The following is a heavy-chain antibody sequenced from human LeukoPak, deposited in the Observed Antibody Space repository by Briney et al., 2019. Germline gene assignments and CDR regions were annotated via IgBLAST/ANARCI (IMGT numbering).Heavy chain of an antibody. V-gene: IGHV3-48*03. CDR2: IGSSGSTI. D-gene: IGHD5-24*01. CDR3: ARKMPTIRCFDY. Sequence: GSLRLSCAASGFTFSSYEMNWVRQAPGKGLEWVSYIGSSGSTIYYADSVKGRFTISRDNAKNSLYLQMNSLRAEDTAVYYCARKMPTIRCFDYWGQGTLVTVSS. CDR1: GFTFSSYE. J-gene: IGHJ4*02.